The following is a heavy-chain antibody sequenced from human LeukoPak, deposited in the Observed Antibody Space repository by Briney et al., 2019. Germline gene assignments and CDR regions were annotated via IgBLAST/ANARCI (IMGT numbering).Heavy chain of an antibody. CDR3: AREELWFGELYNY. Sequence: PGGSLRLSCAASGFTFSSYSMNWVRQAPGKGLEWVANIKQDGSEKYYVDSVKGRFTISRDNAKNSLYLQMNSLRAEDTAVYYCAREELWFGELYNYWGQGTLVTVSS. CDR1: GFTFSSYS. CDR2: IKQDGSEK. V-gene: IGHV3-7*01. D-gene: IGHD3-10*01. J-gene: IGHJ4*02.